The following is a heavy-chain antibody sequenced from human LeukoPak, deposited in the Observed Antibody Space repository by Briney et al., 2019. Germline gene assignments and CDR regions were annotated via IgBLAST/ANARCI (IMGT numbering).Heavy chain of an antibody. Sequence: GSLRLSCAASGFTVSSYAASWVRQAPGKGLEWVSGIRGSGGSTYYADSVKGRFIISRDNSKNTLYLQMNSLRAEDTAVYYCAPTLNGEADYWGQGTLVTVSS. CDR2: IRGSGGST. CDR1: GFTVSSYA. V-gene: IGHV3-23*01. J-gene: IGHJ4*02. D-gene: IGHD7-27*01. CDR3: APTLNGEADY.